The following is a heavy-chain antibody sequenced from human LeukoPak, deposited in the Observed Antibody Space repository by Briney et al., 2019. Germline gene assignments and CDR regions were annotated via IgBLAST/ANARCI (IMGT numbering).Heavy chain of an antibody. CDR1: GGSISSGGYY. D-gene: IGHD3-3*01. CDR2: IYYSGST. CDR3: ARGGGYDFWSGYPPDGYGMDV. Sequence: PSETLSLTCTVSGGSISSGGYYWRWIRQHPGNGLEWIGYIYYSGSTYYNPSLKSRVTISVDTSKNQFSLKLSSVTAADTAVYYCARGGGYDFWSGYPPDGYGMDVWGQGTTVTVSS. J-gene: IGHJ6*02. V-gene: IGHV4-31*03.